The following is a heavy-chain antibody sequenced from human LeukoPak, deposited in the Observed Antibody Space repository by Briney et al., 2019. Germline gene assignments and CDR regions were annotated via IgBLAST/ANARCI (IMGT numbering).Heavy chain of an antibody. CDR3: ARDAIAAAGY. CDR2: IYYSGST. V-gene: IGHV4-39*07. CDR1: GGSISSSSYY. Sequence: SETLSLTCTVSGGSISSSSYYWGWIRQPPGKGLEWIGSIYYSGSTYYNPSLKSRVTISVDTSKNQFSLKLSSVTAADTAVYYCARDAIAAAGYWGQGTLVTVSS. D-gene: IGHD6-13*01. J-gene: IGHJ4*02.